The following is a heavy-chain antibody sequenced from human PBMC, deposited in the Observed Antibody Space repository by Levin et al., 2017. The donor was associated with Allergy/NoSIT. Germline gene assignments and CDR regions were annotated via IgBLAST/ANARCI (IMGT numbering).Heavy chain of an antibody. CDR3: ARAGGTLIYYYGSGGDAFDI. CDR2: ISSSSSTI. Sequence: GGSLRLSCAASGFTFSSYSMNWVRQAPGKGLEWVSYISSSSSTIYYADSVKGRFTISRDNAKNSLYLQMNSLRAEDTAVYYCARAGGTLIYYYGSGGDAFDIWGQGTMVTVSS. D-gene: IGHD3-10*01. CDR1: GFTFSSYS. J-gene: IGHJ3*02. V-gene: IGHV3-48*01.